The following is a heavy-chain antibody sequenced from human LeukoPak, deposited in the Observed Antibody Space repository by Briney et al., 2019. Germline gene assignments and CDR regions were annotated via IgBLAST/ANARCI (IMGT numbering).Heavy chain of an antibody. J-gene: IGHJ4*02. V-gene: IGHV3-30*03. Sequence: GGSLRLSCAASGFTFSSYGMHWVRQAPGKGLERVAVISYDGSNIYYADSVKGRFTISRDNSKNTLYQQMNSLRAEDTAVYSCASSLWFGELLFDIDYWGQGTLVTVSS. D-gene: IGHD3-10*01. CDR2: ISYDGSNI. CDR1: GFTFSSYG. CDR3: ASSLWFGELLFDIDY.